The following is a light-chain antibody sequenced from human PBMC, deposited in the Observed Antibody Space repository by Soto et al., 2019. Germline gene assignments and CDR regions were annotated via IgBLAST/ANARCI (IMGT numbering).Light chain of an antibody. J-gene: IGLJ2*01. CDR2: EVS. CDR1: SSDVGAYNY. V-gene: IGLV2-8*01. Sequence: QSVLTQPPSASGSPGQSVTISCTGTSSDVGAYNYVSWYQQHPGKAPKLIIYEVSKRPSGVPDRFSGSKSGNTASLTVSGLQAEDEADYYCSSHAGSINVAFGGGTKVTVL. CDR3: SSHAGSINVA.